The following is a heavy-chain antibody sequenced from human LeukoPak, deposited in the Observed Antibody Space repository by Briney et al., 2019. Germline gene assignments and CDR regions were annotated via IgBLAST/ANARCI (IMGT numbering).Heavy chain of an antibody. CDR3: VRIYYDSSGYYLTDYYFDS. J-gene: IGHJ4*02. V-gene: IGHV4-39*01. Sequence: SETLSLTCTVSGDSFSSSSFHWGWIRQPPGRGLEWVASSHYSGITYYSPSLKSRVTVSVDTSRDRFSLQLSSVTAADAAVYYCVRIYYDSSGYYLTDYYFDSRGQGTLVTVSS. CDR1: GDSFSSSSFH. CDR2: SHYSGIT. D-gene: IGHD3-22*01.